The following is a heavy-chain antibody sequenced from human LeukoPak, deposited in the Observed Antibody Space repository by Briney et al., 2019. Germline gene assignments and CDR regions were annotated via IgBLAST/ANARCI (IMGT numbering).Heavy chain of an antibody. CDR3: AKELRGTNIFRSGYYLDY. Sequence: GGSLRLSYAASGFTFSSYGMHWVRQAPGKGLEWVAVISYDGSNKYYANSVKGRFTISRDNSKSTLYLQMNSLRAEDTAVYYCAKELRGTNIFRSGYYLDYWGQGTLVTVSS. CDR2: ISYDGSNK. J-gene: IGHJ4*02. CDR1: GFTFSSYG. D-gene: IGHD3-3*01. V-gene: IGHV3-30*18.